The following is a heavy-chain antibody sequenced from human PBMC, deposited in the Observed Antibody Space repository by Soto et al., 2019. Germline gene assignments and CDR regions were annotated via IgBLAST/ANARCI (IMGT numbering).Heavy chain of an antibody. CDR1: GGTFSSYA. V-gene: IGHV1-69*01. CDR3: TRAASCSSGSCLAWDDYYYYYGMDV. Sequence: QVQLVQSGAEVKKPGSSVKVSCKASGGTFSSYAISWVRQAPGQGLEWMGGIIPIFGTANYAQKFQGRVTITADESSRTAYMELSSLRSEDTAVYYCTRAASCSSGSCLAWDDYYYYYGMDVWGQGTTVTVSS. J-gene: IGHJ6*02. D-gene: IGHD2-15*01. CDR2: IIPIFGTA.